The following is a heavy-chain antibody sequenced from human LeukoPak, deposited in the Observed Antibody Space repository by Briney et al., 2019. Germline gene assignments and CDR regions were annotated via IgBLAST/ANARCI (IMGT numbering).Heavy chain of an antibody. Sequence: SQTLSLTCAISGDSVSSNSAAWNWIRQSPSRGLEWLGRTYYRSKWYNDYAVSVKSRITINPDTSKNQFSPQLNSVTPEDTAVYYCARGHSSGWYWTNDAFDIWGQGTMVTVSS. CDR3: ARGHSSGWYWTNDAFDI. V-gene: IGHV6-1*01. CDR2: TYYRSKWYN. D-gene: IGHD6-19*01. CDR1: GDSVSSNSAA. J-gene: IGHJ3*02.